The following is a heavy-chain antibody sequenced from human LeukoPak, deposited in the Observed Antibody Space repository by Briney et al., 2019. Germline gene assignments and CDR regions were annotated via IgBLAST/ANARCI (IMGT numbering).Heavy chain of an antibody. J-gene: IGHJ4*02. Sequence: PGGSLRLPCAASGFTFSSYGMHWVRQAPGKGLEWVAFIRYDGSNKYYADSVKGRFTISRDNSKNTLYLQMNNLRVDDTAVYYCAKKGQADDGGKPDWGQGTLVTVSS. V-gene: IGHV3-30*02. CDR1: GFTFSSYG. CDR3: AKKGQADDGGKPD. CDR2: IRYDGSNK.